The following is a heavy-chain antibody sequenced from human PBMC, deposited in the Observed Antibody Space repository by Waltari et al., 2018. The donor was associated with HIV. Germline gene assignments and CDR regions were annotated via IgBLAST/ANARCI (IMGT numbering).Heavy chain of an antibody. D-gene: IGHD1-26*01. V-gene: IGHV1-24*01. CDR1: GYTHTELS. Sequence: QVQLVQSGAEVKKPGASVKVSCKVSGYTHTELSMHWVRQAPGKGLEWMGGFYPEERETIYAQEFQGRVTMTECTSTDTAYMELSSLRSEDTAVYYCATVVGAPPHFDYWGQGTLVTVSS. CDR2: FYPEERET. CDR3: ATVVGAPPHFDY. J-gene: IGHJ4*02.